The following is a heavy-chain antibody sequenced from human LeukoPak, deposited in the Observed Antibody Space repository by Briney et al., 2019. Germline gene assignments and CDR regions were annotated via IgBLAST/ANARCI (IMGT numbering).Heavy chain of an antibody. V-gene: IGHV3-23*01. J-gene: IGHJ1*01. CDR1: GFTFSSYA. CDR2: ISGSGGST. CDR3: AKEITYSGRYYVYFHH. Sequence: PGGSLRLSCAASGFTFSSYAMSWVRQAPGKGLEWVSAISGSGGSTYYADSVKGRFTISRDNSKNTLYLQMNSLRAEDTALYYCAKEITYSGRYYVYFHHWGQGTLVTVSS. D-gene: IGHD1-26*01.